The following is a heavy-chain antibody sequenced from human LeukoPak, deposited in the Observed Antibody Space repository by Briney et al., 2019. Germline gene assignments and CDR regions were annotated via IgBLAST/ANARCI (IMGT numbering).Heavy chain of an antibody. CDR3: ARTRRDGYNFHRWGVLDY. CDR2: IYYSGST. Sequence: SETLSLTCTVSGGSISSYYWSWIRQPPGKGLEWIGYIYYSGSTNYNPSLKSRVTISVDTSKNQFSLKLSSVTAADTAVYYCARTRRDGYNFHRWGVLDYWGQGTLVTVSS. V-gene: IGHV4-59*01. D-gene: IGHD5-24*01. CDR1: GGSISSYY. J-gene: IGHJ4*02.